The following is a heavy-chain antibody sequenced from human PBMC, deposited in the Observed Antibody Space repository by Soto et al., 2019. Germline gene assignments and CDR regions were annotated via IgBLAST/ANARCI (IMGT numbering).Heavy chain of an antibody. CDR1: GFTFGSYW. CDR2: IKPDGSAT. J-gene: IGHJ4*02. D-gene: IGHD2-21*02. CDR3: ARAGYCGPGCYYYFDY. Sequence: SLRLSCAVSGFTFGSYWMNWVRLIPGKGLEWVAYIKPDGSATYYVDSVKGRFTISRDNAKNSLYLQMNSLRVEDTSVYYCARAGYCGPGCYYYFDYWGQGTLVTVSS. V-gene: IGHV3-7*01.